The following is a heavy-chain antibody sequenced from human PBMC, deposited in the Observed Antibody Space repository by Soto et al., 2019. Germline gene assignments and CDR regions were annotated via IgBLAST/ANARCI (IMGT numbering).Heavy chain of an antibody. CDR3: AKSHSGYDFPGSREEDY. D-gene: IGHD5-12*01. J-gene: IGHJ4*02. V-gene: IGHV3-23*01. CDR2: ISGSGGST. Sequence: GGSLRLSCAASGFTFSSYAMSWVRQAPGKGLEWVSAISGSGGSTYYADSVKGRFTISRDNSKNTLYLQMNSLRAEDTAVYYCAKSHSGYDFPGSREEDYWGQGTLVTVSS. CDR1: GFTFSSYA.